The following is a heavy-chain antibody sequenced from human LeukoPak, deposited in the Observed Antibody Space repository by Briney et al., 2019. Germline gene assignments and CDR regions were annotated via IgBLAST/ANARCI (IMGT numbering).Heavy chain of an antibody. CDR3: ARPESGTYVARAFDI. D-gene: IGHD1-26*01. CDR1: GGSISSSNYY. CDR2: IYYSRSP. J-gene: IGHJ3*02. Sequence: SETLSLTCTVSGGSISSSNYYWGWFRPPPRKGLGWSGSIYYSRSPYYNPSLKSQVTISVDTSKNQFSLKLSSVTAADTAVYYCARPESGTYVARAFDIWGQGTMVNVSS. V-gene: IGHV4-39*01.